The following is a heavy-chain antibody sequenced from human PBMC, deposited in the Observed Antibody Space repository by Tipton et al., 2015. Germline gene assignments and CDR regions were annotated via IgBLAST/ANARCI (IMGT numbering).Heavy chain of an antibody. V-gene: IGHV4-59*01. D-gene: IGHD3-22*01. Sequence: TLSLTCTVSGGSISSYYWSWIRQPPGKAPEWIGNVYSSVAINYNHSLRSRATISVYTSKNQFTLQLSSVTAADTAVYYCARVSAYYNSGGYYSPTFDYWGQGPLVTVSS. CDR1: GGSISSYY. CDR3: ARVSAYYNSGGYYSPTFDY. J-gene: IGHJ4*02. CDR2: VYSSVAI.